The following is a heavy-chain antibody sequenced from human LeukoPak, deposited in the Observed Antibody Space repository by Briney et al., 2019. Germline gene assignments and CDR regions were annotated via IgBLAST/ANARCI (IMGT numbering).Heavy chain of an antibody. CDR2: IKSKRDGGTT. V-gene: IGHV3-15*01. CDR3: TTEYYYDSSGLFDY. Sequence: GGSLRLSCAVSGFTFSNGGMGWVRQAPGKGLEWVGRIKSKRDGGTTDYAAPVNGRFTISRDDSKNTLYLQMNSLKTEDTAVYYCTTEYYYDSSGLFDYWGQGTLVTVSS. CDR1: GFTFSNGG. J-gene: IGHJ4*02. D-gene: IGHD3-22*01.